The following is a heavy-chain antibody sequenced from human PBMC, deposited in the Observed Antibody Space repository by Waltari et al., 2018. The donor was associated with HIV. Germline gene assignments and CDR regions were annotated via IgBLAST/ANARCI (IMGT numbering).Heavy chain of an antibody. Sequence: QITLKESGPTQVTPTQTLTLTCTFSGFSLSTSGVGVGWIRQPPGKALEWLALIYWDDDKRYRSSLKSRLTTTRDTSKNHVVLTMTNMDPVDTATYYCAHGNCSTTSCQVLDYWGQGILVTVSS. V-gene: IGHV2-5*02. D-gene: IGHD2-2*01. CDR2: IYWDDDK. CDR3: AHGNCSTTSCQVLDY. CDR1: GFSLSTSGVG. J-gene: IGHJ4*02.